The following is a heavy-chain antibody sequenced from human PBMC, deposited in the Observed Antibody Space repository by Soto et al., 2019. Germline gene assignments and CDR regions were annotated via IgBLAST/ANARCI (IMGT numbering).Heavy chain of an antibody. CDR1: GYTFTSYY. D-gene: IGHD5-18*01. J-gene: IGHJ4*02. CDR2: INPSGGST. CDR3: ARDGAPMVTGDY. Sequence: GASVKVSCKASGYTFTSYYMHWVRQAPGQGLEWMGIINPSGGSTSYAQKFQGRVTMTRDTSTSTVYMELSSLRSEDTAMYYCARDGAPMVTGDYWGQGTLVTVSS. V-gene: IGHV1-46*03.